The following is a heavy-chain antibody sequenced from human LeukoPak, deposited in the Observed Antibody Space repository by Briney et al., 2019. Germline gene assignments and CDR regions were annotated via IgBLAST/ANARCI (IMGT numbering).Heavy chain of an antibody. CDR2: IRFDGSEK. CDR3: AKDSSFFDY. V-gene: IGHV3-30*02. J-gene: IGHJ4*02. Sequence: GGSLRLSCAASGFTFSTSVMHWVRQAPGKGLEWLSFIRFDGSEKYYADSVKARFSISRDNSKNTVYLQMNSLRAEDTAVYYCAKDSSFFDYWGQGTLVTVSS. CDR1: GFTFSTSV.